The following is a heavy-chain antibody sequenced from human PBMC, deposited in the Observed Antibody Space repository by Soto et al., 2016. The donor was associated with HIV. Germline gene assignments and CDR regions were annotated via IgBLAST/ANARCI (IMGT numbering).Heavy chain of an antibody. CDR2: VNPSGGST. CDR3: ARAASGARWDFDY. Sequence: QVQLVQSGAEVKKPGASVKVSCKTSGYRFSDYYMHWVRQAPGQGLEWMGVVNPSGGSTTYAQKFQGRVTMTRDTSTSTVDMELSSLRSEDTAVYYRARAASGARWDFDYWGQGTLVTVSS. D-gene: IGHD1-26*01. J-gene: IGHJ4*02. CDR1: GYRFSDYY. V-gene: IGHV1-46*01.